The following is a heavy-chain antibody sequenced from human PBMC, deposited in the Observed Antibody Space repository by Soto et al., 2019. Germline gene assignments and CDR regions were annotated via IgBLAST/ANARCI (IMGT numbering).Heavy chain of an antibody. CDR3: ARDQYAFRSGSYYYAMEV. CDR1: GGSVSRGSHY. V-gene: IGHV4-61*01. CDR2: IYYTGST. D-gene: IGHD3-3*01. Sequence: PSQTLSLTCTVSGGSVSRGSHYVSWIRQTPGKGLEWIGYIYYTGSTNDNPSLKGRVTMSVDTARDQVSLRLRSVTRADTAVYYCARDQYAFRSGSYYYAMEVWGQGTKGT. J-gene: IGHJ6*02.